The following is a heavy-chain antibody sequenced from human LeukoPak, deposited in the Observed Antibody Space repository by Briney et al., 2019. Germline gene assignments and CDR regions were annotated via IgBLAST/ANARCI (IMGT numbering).Heavy chain of an antibody. D-gene: IGHD3-10*01. J-gene: IGHJ3*02. V-gene: IGHV3-21*01. CDR1: RFIFSSYS. CDR2: ISSDSRYI. Sequence: PGGSLRLSCVGSRFIFSSYSFNWVRQAPGKRLEWVSSISSDSRYIYYADSVKGRFTISRDNAKNSLYLQMNSLRAEDTAVYYCAKSMVRGVDACDIWGQGTMVTVSS. CDR3: AKSMVRGVDACDI.